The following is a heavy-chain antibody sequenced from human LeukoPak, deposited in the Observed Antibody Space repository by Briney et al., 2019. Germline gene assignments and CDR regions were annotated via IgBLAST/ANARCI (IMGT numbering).Heavy chain of an antibody. CDR1: GFTFDDYA. CDR3: ARRGYYDYSGFDY. Sequence: GRSLRLSCAASGFTFDDYAMHWVRQAPGKGLEWVSGISWNSGSIGYADSVKGRFTISRDNSKNSLYLQMKSLRAEDTALYYCARRGYYDYSGFDYWGQGTLVTVSS. D-gene: IGHD3-22*01. CDR2: ISWNSGSI. V-gene: IGHV3-9*01. J-gene: IGHJ4*02.